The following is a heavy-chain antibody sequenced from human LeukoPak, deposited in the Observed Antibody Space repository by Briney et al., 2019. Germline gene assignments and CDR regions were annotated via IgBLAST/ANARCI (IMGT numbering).Heavy chain of an antibody. CDR2: ISGSGGST. Sequence: GGSLRLSCAASGFTFSSYAMSWVRQAPGKGLEWVSAISGSGGSTYYADSVKGRFTISRDNSKNTLYLQMNSLRAEDTAVYYCARDLGGVRGYSYAMDYWGQGTLVTVSS. CDR1: GFTFSSYA. J-gene: IGHJ4*02. V-gene: IGHV3-23*01. D-gene: IGHD5-18*01. CDR3: ARDLGGVRGYSYAMDY.